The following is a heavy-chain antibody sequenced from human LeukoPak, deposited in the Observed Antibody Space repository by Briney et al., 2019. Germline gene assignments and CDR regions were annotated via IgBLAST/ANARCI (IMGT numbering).Heavy chain of an antibody. CDR1: GGSFSGYY. V-gene: IGHV4-34*01. CDR2: INHSGST. Sequence: SETLSLTCAVYGGSFSGYYWSWIRQPPGKGLEWIGEINHSGSTNYNPSLKSRVTISVDTSKNQFSLKLSSVTAADTAVYYCARALYSSGWSDYWGQGTLVTVSS. CDR3: ARALYSSGWSDY. D-gene: IGHD6-19*01. J-gene: IGHJ4*02.